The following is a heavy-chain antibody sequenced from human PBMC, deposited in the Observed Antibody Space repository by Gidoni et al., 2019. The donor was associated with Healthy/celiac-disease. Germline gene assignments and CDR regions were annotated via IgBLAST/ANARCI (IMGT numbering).Heavy chain of an antibody. D-gene: IGHD6-6*01. CDR1: GCNVSSYA. V-gene: IGHV3-23*01. J-gene: IGHJ3*02. CDR3: AKALEYRAAARGGLNAFDI. CDR2: ISGGGGST. Sequence: EVQLLESGGGLVQPGGSLRLSGAASGCNVSSYAMSWVRQAPGQGLEWASAISGGGGSTYYAASVKGRFTISRDNSKNTLYLQMNSLRAEDTAVYYCAKALEYRAAARGGLNAFDIWGQGTMVTVSS.